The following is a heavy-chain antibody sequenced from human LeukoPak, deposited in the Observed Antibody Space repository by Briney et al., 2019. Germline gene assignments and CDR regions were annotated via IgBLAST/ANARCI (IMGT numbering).Heavy chain of an antibody. CDR1: GGSISSYY. Sequence: SGTLSLTCTVSGGSISSYYWSWIRQPPGKGLEWIGYIYYSGSTNYNPSLKSRVTISVDTSKNQFSLKLSSVTAADTAVYYCARRSSGWYFDYWGQGTLVTVSS. D-gene: IGHD6-19*01. CDR2: IYYSGST. V-gene: IGHV4-59*01. J-gene: IGHJ4*02. CDR3: ARRSSGWYFDY.